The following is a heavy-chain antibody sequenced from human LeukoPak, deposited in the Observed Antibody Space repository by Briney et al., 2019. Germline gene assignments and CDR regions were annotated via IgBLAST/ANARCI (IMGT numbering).Heavy chain of an antibody. Sequence: ASVKVSCKASGYRFTDYYMHWVRQAPGQGLEWMGWINPNSGGTKYAQKFQGRVTMTRDTYISTAYMELSRLRSDDTAVYYCARVYLGVYYYGSSGYSHLDYWGQGTLVTVSS. V-gene: IGHV1-2*02. CDR2: INPNSGGT. J-gene: IGHJ4*02. CDR1: GYRFTDYY. D-gene: IGHD3-22*01. CDR3: ARVYLGVYYYGSSGYSHLDY.